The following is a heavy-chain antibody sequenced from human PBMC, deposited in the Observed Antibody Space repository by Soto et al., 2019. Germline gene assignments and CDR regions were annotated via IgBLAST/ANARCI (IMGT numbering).Heavy chain of an antibody. D-gene: IGHD6-13*01. V-gene: IGHV1-69*08. Sequence: QVQLVQSGAEVKKPGSSVKVSCKASGGTFSSYTISWVRQAPGQGLEWMGRIIPILGIANYAQKFQGRVTITADKSTSTDYMELSSLRSEDTAVYYCARDLIRQQLVPGWFDPWGQGTLVTVSS. J-gene: IGHJ5*02. CDR1: GGTFSSYT. CDR2: IIPILGIA. CDR3: ARDLIRQQLVPGWFDP.